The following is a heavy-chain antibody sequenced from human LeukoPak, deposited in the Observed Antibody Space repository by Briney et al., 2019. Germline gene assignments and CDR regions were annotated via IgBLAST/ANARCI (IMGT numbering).Heavy chain of an antibody. CDR3: AKDLRYCSTTICYYSGMNV. D-gene: IGHD2-2*01. J-gene: IGHJ6*02. CDR2: ISGSGDSK. Sequence: GGSLRLSCAASGLTFSTSAMNWVRQAPGRGLGWLAAISGSGDSKYHADSVKGRFTISRDNSKNTLYLQMNSLRADDTAVYFCAKDLRYCSTTICYYSGMNVWGQGTTVTVSS. V-gene: IGHV3-23*01. CDR1: GLTFSTSA.